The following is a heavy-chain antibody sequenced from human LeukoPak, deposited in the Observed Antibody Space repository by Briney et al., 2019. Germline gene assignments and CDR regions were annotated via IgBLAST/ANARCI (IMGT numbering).Heavy chain of an antibody. D-gene: IGHD6-13*01. Sequence: PGGSLRLSCAASGFTFSSYSMNWVRQAPGKGLEWVSYISSSSSTIYYADSVKGRFTISRDNAKNTLYLQMNSLRAEDTALYYCAKGMYSSSSYFDYWGQGTLVTVSS. CDR1: GFTFSSYS. J-gene: IGHJ4*02. V-gene: IGHV3-48*01. CDR3: AKGMYSSSSYFDY. CDR2: ISSSSSTI.